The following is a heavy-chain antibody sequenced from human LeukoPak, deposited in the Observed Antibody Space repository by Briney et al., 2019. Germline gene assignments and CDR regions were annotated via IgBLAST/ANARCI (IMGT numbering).Heavy chain of an antibody. D-gene: IGHD3-9*01. CDR2: ISAYNGNT. Sequence: GASVKVSCKASGYTFTSYGISWVRQAPGQGLEWMGWISAYNGNTNYAQKLQGRVPMTTDTSTSTAYMELRSLRSDDTAVYYCARDGDILTSYGNWFDPWGQGTLVTVSS. CDR1: GYTFTSYG. CDR3: ARDGDILTSYGNWFDP. V-gene: IGHV1-18*01. J-gene: IGHJ5*02.